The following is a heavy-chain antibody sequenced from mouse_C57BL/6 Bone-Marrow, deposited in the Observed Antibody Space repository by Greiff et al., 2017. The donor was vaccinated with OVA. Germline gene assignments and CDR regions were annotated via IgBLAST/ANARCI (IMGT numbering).Heavy chain of an antibody. CDR1: GYSFTSYY. Sequence: QVQLKQSGPELVKPGASVKISCKASGYSFTSYYIHWVKQRPGQGLEWIGWIYPGSGNTKYNEKFKGKATLTADTSSSTAYMQLSSLTSEDSAVYYCATGTAQASFAYWGQGTLVTVSA. CDR3: ATGTAQASFAY. V-gene: IGHV1-66*01. J-gene: IGHJ3*01. CDR2: IYPGSGNT. D-gene: IGHD3-2*02.